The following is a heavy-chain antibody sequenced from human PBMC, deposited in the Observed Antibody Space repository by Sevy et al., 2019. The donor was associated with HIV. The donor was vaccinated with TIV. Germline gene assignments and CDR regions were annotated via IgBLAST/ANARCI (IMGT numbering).Heavy chain of an antibody. V-gene: IGHV4-4*07. CDR1: GGSISSYC. Sequence: ETLSLTCTVSGGSISSYCWSWIRQPAGKGLEWIGRIYTSGSSNYNPCLKSRVTMSVDTSKNQFSLKLSSVTAADTAVYYCARDQSCSSTSCYMLEAYYYYYGMDVWGQGTTVTVSS. CDR2: IYTSGSS. J-gene: IGHJ6*02. CDR3: ARDQSCSSTSCYMLEAYYYYYGMDV. D-gene: IGHD2-2*02.